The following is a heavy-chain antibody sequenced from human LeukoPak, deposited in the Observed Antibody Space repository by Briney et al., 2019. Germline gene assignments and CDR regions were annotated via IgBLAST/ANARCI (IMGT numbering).Heavy chain of an antibody. D-gene: IGHD5-12*01. V-gene: IGHV3-23*01. CDR3: AKTSRANSAYDSPFDY. CDR1: GFTFSTYA. Sequence: PGGPLRLSCAASGFTFSTYAMSWVRQAPGKGLEWVSAVRGSGTDTYYADSVKGRVTISRDNSKNTLYLQMNSLRAEDTAIYYCAKTSRANSAYDSPFDYWGQGTLVTVSS. CDR2: VRGSGTDT. J-gene: IGHJ4*02.